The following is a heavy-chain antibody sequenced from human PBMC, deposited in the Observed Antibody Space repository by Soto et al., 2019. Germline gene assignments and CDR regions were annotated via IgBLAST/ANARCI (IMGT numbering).Heavy chain of an antibody. V-gene: IGHV1-18*04. CDR3: ARVQKDVLRYFDWLLYPPYYFYY. J-gene: IGHJ4*02. CDR2: ISAYNGNT. Sequence: GASVKVSCKASGYPFTSYGISWVRQAPGQGLEWMGWISAYNGNTNYAQKLQGRVTTTTDTSTSTAYMELRSLRSDETAVYYCARVQKDVLRYFDWLLYPPYYFYYWGQGTLVTVSS. CDR1: GYPFTSYG. D-gene: IGHD3-9*01.